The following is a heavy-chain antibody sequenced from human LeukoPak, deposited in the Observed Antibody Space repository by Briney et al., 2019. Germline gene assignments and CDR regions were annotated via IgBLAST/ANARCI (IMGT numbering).Heavy chain of an antibody. Sequence: SETLSLTCTVSGGSISSSSYYWVWIRQPPGKGLEWIGSIYYSGNTYYNPSLKSRVTISVDTSKNQFSLKLSSVTAADTAVYYCAILERDIVVVPAAPFDYWGQGTLVTVSS. CDR3: AILERDIVVVPAAPFDY. D-gene: IGHD2-2*01. V-gene: IGHV4-39*01. CDR2: IYYSGNT. J-gene: IGHJ4*02. CDR1: GGSISSSSYY.